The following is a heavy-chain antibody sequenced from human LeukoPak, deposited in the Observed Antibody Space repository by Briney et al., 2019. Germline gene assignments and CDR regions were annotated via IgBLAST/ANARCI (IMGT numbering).Heavy chain of an antibody. Sequence: GESLKISCKGSGYSFISYWFAWVRQMPGKGLDWMGIIYPGDSDTRYSPSFQGQVTISADKSISTAYLQWSSLKASDTAMYYCARHAHYGQNAPCDYWGQGTLVTVSS. CDR1: GYSFISYW. V-gene: IGHV5-51*01. CDR2: IYPGDSDT. CDR3: ARHAHYGQNAPCDY. D-gene: IGHD3-10*01. J-gene: IGHJ4*02.